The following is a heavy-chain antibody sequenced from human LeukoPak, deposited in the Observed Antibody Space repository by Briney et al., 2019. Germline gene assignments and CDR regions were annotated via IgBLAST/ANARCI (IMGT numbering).Heavy chain of an antibody. Sequence: GESLKISCKGSGYSFTTYWIGWVRQMPGKGLEWMGIIYTRDSDTRYSPSFQGQVTISADKSISTAYLQWSSLKASDTAMYYCARAPSMVRGVITRYFDYWGQGTLVTVSS. CDR2: IYTRDSDT. CDR3: ARAPSMVRGVITRYFDY. J-gene: IGHJ4*02. D-gene: IGHD3-10*01. V-gene: IGHV5-51*01. CDR1: GYSFTTYW.